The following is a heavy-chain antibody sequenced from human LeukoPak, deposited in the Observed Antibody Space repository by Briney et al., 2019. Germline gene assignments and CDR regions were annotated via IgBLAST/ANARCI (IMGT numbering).Heavy chain of an antibody. J-gene: IGHJ4*02. CDR2: FDPEDGET. CDR1: GYTLTELS. D-gene: IGHD5-18*01. V-gene: IGHV1-24*01. CDR3: ATMVPVDTAMVTLPFDY. Sequence: GASVKVSCKVSGYTLTELSMHWVRQAPGKGLEWMGGFDPEDGETIYAQKFQGRVTMTEDTSTDTAYMELSSLRSEDTAVYYCATMVPVDTAMVTLPFDYWGLGTLVTVSS.